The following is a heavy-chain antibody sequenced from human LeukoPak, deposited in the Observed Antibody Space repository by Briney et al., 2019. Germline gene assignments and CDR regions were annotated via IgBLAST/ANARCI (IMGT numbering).Heavy chain of an antibody. J-gene: IGHJ4*02. D-gene: IGHD3-22*01. Sequence: GGSLRLSCAASGFTFSNYAMYWVRQAPGKGLEWVAFISNNGRNKDYADSVKGRFTISRDNSKNTLYLQVNSLRPDDTAVYYCTRDLTGHYSIDYWGQGTLVTVSS. V-gene: IGHV3-30*04. CDR1: GFTFSNYA. CDR3: TRDLTGHYSIDY. CDR2: ISNNGRNK.